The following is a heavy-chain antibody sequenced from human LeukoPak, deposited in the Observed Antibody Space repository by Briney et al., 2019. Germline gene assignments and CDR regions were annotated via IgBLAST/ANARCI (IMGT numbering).Heavy chain of an antibody. D-gene: IGHD3-22*01. CDR1: GGSISSGGYS. V-gene: IGHV3-11*06. J-gene: IGHJ4*02. CDR2: ISSSSSYT. Sequence: PSETLSLTCAVSGGSISSGGYSWSWIRQAPGKGLEWVSYISSSSSYTNYADSVKGRFTISRDNAKNSLYLQMNSLRAEDTAVYYCARDPDSSGLYYFDYWGQGTLVTVSS. CDR3: ARDPDSSGLYYFDY.